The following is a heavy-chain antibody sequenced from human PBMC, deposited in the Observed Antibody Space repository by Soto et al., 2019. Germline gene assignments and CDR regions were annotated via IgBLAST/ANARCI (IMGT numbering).Heavy chain of an antibody. D-gene: IGHD2-15*01. CDR2: IFYSGNT. CDR1: GGSLSSSSYY. Sequence: QLQLQESGPGLVKPSETLSLTCTVSGGSLSSSSYYWGWIRQPPGKGLEWIGNIFYSGNTYYNPSLKSRVTISVDTSKNQFSLTLSSVTAADTAAYYCALHQYTGPAATGRFDPWGQGTLVTVSS. V-gene: IGHV4-39*01. CDR3: ALHQYTGPAATGRFDP. J-gene: IGHJ5*02.